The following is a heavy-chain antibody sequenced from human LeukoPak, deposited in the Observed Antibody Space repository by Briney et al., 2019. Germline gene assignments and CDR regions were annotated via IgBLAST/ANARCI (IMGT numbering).Heavy chain of an antibody. D-gene: IGHD2-2*02. J-gene: IGHJ6*03. V-gene: IGHV3-30*02. CDR1: GFTFSSYG. CDR3: AKDPGPAAIPHYMDV. CDR2: VRYDGSSE. Sequence: GGSLRLPCAASGFTFSSYGMHWVRQAPGKGLEWVAFVRYDGSSEYYADSVKGRFTISRDSSKNALYLQVNSLRAEDTAVYYCAKDPGPAAIPHYMDVWGKGTTVTVSS.